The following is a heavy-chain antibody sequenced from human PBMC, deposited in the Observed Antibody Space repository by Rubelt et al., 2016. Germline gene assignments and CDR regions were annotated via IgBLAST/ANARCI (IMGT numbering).Heavy chain of an antibody. J-gene: IGHJ4*02. CDR3: AREIVVPAAIVRYFDY. D-gene: IGHD2-2*01. V-gene: IGHV4-39*01. CDR1: GGSISSSSYY. Sequence: QLQLQESGPGLVKPSETLSLTCTVSGGSISSSSYYWGWIRQPPGKGLEWIGSIYYSGSTYYNPSLKSRVTISVDTPKNQFSLRLSSVTAADTAVYYCAREIVVPAAIVRYFDYWGQGTLVTVSS. CDR2: IYYSGST.